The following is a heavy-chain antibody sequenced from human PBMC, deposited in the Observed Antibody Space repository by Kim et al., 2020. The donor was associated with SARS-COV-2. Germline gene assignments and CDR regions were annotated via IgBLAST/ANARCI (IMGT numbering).Heavy chain of an antibody. V-gene: IGHV3-11*06. D-gene: IGHD3-22*01. Sequence: ADSVKGRFTISRDNAKNSLYLQMNSLRAEDTAVYYCARDHYYDSSGYPDYWGQGTLVTVSS. CDR3: ARDHYYDSSGYPDY. J-gene: IGHJ4*02.